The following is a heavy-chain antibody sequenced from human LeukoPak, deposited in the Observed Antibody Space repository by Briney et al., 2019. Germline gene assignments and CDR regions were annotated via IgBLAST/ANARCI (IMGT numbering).Heavy chain of an antibody. J-gene: IGHJ4*02. V-gene: IGHV3-48*02. Sequence: GGSLCLASAVSRFTPSTYSTHWVRQAPGKGVEWLTYISSTISTIYYADSVKGRFIISKENAKNSLYLQMNSLREEDTPVYYFARVIATVFYYCGQGSLFTVSS. D-gene: IGHD6-13*01. CDR3: ARVIATVFYY. CDR1: RFTPSTYS. CDR2: ISSTISTI.